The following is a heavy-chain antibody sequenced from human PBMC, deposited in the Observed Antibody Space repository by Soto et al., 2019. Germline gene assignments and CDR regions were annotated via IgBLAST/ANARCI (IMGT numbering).Heavy chain of an antibody. V-gene: IGHV1-3*01. CDR1: GYTFTSYA. CDR2: INAGNGNT. J-gene: IGHJ4*02. Sequence: QVQLVQSGAEVKKPGASVKVSCKASGYTFTSYAMHWVRQAPGQRLEWMGWINAGNGNTKYSQKFQGRVTITSDTSAGTAYMELSSLRSEDTAVYYCARDRGILTGYYSPPFGYWGQGTLVTVSS. CDR3: ARDRGILTGYYSPPFGY. D-gene: IGHD3-9*01.